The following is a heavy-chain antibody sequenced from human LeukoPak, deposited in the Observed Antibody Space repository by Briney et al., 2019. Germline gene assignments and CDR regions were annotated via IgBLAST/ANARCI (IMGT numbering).Heavy chain of an antibody. CDR3: ARGHSSWEYYFDY. D-gene: IGHD6-13*01. J-gene: IGHJ4*02. CDR2: IIPILGIA. CDR1: GGTFSSYA. V-gene: IGHV1-69*04. Sequence: GASVKVSCKASGGTFSSYAISWVRQAPGQGLEWMGRIIPILGIANYAQKFQGRVTITADKSTSTAYMELSSLRSEDTAVYYCARGHSSWEYYFDYWGQGTLVTVSS.